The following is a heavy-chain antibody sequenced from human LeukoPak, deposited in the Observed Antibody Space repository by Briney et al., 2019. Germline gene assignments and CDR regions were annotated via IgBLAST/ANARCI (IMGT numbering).Heavy chain of an antibody. CDR1: GYTFTSYA. J-gene: IGHJ4*02. CDR2: INAGNGST. Sequence: ASVKVSCKASGYTFTSYAMHWARQAPGQRLEWMGWINAGNGSTKYSQKFQGRVTITRDTSASTAYMELSSLRSEDTAVYYCAREGYCSGGSCYWASKEFDYWGQGTLVTVSS. CDR3: AREGYCSGGSCYWASKEFDY. D-gene: IGHD2-15*01. V-gene: IGHV1-3*01.